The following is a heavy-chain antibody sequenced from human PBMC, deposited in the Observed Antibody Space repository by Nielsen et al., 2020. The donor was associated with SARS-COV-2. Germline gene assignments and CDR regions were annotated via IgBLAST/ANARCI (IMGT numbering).Heavy chain of an antibody. CDR1: GFTFSSYG. CDR2: LSYDGSNK. CDR3: AKEVGSFGTRIDY. J-gene: IGHJ4*02. Sequence: GESLKISCAASGFTFSSYGMHWVRQAPGKGLEWVAVLSYDGSNKYYADSVKGRFTISRDNSKNTLYLQMNSLRAEDTAVYYCAKEVGSFGTRIDYWGQGTLVTVSS. V-gene: IGHV3-30*18. D-gene: IGHD1-26*01.